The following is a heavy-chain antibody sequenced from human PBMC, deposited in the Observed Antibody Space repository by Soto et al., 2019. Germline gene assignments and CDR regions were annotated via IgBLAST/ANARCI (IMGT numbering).Heavy chain of an antibody. V-gene: IGHV4-4*02. J-gene: IGHJ4*02. Sequence: SETLSLTCAVSGGSISSSNWWNWVRQSPEKGLEWIGEIYPTGSTNYNPSLRSRVTVSVDMSKNQFSLELRSVTAADTAIYYCARRNSGYAGSSFAYWGLGTLVTVSS. CDR2: IYPTGST. CDR3: ARRNSGYAGSSFAY. CDR1: GGSISSSNW. D-gene: IGHD5-12*01.